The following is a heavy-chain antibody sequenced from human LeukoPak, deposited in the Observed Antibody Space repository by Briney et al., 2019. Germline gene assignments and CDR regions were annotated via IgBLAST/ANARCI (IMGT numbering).Heavy chain of an antibody. D-gene: IGHD3-10*01. CDR3: ARDNMVRGVTNWFDP. Sequence: ASVKVSCKASGGTFSSYAISWVRQASGQGLEWMGGIIPIFGTANYAQKFQGRVTITTDESTSTAYMELSSLRSEDTAVYYCARDNMVRGVTNWFDPWGQGTLVTVSS. J-gene: IGHJ5*02. V-gene: IGHV1-69*05. CDR2: IIPIFGTA. CDR1: GGTFSSYA.